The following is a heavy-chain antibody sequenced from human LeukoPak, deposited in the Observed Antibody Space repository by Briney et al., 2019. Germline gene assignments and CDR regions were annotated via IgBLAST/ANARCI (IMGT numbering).Heavy chain of an antibody. D-gene: IGHD4-17*01. CDR2: IYYSGST. CDR1: GGSISSYY. Sequence: NPSETPSLTCNVSGGSISSYYWNWIRQPPGKGLEWIGYIYYSGSTNYNPSLKSRVTISVDTSKNQFSLKLSSVTAADTAVYYCAGVRYGDYQGYDAFDIWGQGTMVTVSS. V-gene: IGHV4-59*01. CDR3: AGVRYGDYQGYDAFDI. J-gene: IGHJ3*02.